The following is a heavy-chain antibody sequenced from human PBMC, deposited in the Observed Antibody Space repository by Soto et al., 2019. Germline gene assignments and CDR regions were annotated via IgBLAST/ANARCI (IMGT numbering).Heavy chain of an antibody. CDR2: IIPIFGTA. CDR1: GGTFSSYA. D-gene: IGHD2-2*01. CDR3: AGLLPAAGYYYGTDV. V-gene: IGHV1-69*12. Sequence: QVQLVQSGAEVKKPGSSVKVSCKASGGTFSSYAISWVRQAPGQGLEWMGGIIPIFGTANYAQKLQGRVTITADETTSTANMASISLRSEGTAVYYCAGLLPAAGYYYGTDVWGQGTTVTVSS. J-gene: IGHJ6*02.